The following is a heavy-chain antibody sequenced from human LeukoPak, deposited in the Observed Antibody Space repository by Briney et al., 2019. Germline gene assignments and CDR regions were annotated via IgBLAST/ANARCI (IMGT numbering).Heavy chain of an antibody. CDR1: GGSISSGGYY. J-gene: IGHJ4*02. CDR3: ARNGITFGGVILYFDY. V-gene: IGHV4-31*03. CDR2: IYYSGST. D-gene: IGHD3-16*02. Sequence: PSETLSLTCTVSGGSISSGGYYWSWIRQHPGKGLEWIVYIYYSGSTYYNPSLKSRVTISVDTSKNQFSLKLSSVTAADTAVYYCARNGITFGGVILYFDYWGQGTLVTVSS.